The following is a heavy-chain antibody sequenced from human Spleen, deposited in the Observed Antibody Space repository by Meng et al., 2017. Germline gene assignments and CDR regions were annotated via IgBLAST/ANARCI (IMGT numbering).Heavy chain of an antibody. J-gene: IGHJ4*02. Sequence: QVTLQPWGDGLLKPSETLSLTCVVSGGSFSDYYWSWIRQPPGKGLEWIGEINHSGSTNYNPSLESRATISVDTSQNNLSLKLSSVTAADSAVYYCARGPTTMAHDFDYWGQGTLVTVSS. CDR1: GGSFSDYY. V-gene: IGHV4-34*01. CDR2: INHSGST. D-gene: IGHD4-11*01. CDR3: ARGPTTMAHDFDY.